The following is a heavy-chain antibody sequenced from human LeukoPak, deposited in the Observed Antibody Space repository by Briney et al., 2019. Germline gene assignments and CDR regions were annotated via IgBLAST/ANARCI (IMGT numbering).Heavy chain of an antibody. D-gene: IGHD3-22*01. CDR2: INHSGST. CDR3: ARAPSAPQTYYYDSSGYPGGFDY. J-gene: IGHJ4*02. Sequence: SETLSLTCAVYGGSFSGYYWSWIRQAPGKGLEWIGEINHSGSTDYNPSLKSRVTISVDTSKNQFSLKLSSVTAADTAVYYCARAPSAPQTYYYDSSGYPGGFDYWGQGTLVTVSS. CDR1: GGSFSGYY. V-gene: IGHV4-34*01.